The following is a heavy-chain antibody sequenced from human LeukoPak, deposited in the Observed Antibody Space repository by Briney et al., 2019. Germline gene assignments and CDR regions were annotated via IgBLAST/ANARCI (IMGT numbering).Heavy chain of an antibody. CDR3: ARQYCSSTSCYGGIWDY. CDR2: IYTIDRI. CDR1: GRSISIYY. D-gene: IGHD2-2*01. Sequence: SDTLSLTRTVSGRSISIYYWSWTRQPAGKGLEWLGCIYTIDRINYNPSLKSRVTMSVDTTKNQCTLKLSSVTAADTVVDYCARQYCSSTSCYGGIWDYWGEGTLVTVSS. V-gene: IGHV4-4*07. J-gene: IGHJ4*02.